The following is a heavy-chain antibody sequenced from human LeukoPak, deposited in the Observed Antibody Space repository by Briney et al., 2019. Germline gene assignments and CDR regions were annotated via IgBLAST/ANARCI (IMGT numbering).Heavy chain of an antibody. V-gene: IGHV4-31*03. CDR2: IYYSGST. CDR1: GGSISSGGYY. D-gene: IGHD3-16*02. J-gene: IGHJ5*02. CDR3: ARESDRSSWFDP. Sequence: SETLSLTCTVSGGSISSGGYYWSWVRQHPGKGLEWIGYIYYSGSTYYNPSLKSRVTISVDTSKNQFSLKLSSVTAADTAVYYCARESDRSSWFDPWGQGTLVTVSS.